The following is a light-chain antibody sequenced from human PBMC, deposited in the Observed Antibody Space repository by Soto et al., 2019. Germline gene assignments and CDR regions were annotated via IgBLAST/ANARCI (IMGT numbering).Light chain of an antibody. CDR2: DVS. Sequence: QSVLTQPASMSGSPGQSITISCTGTSSDVGGYNYVSWYQQHPGKAPKLMIYDVSNRPSGVSNRFSGSKSGNTASLTISGLQAEDEADYYCSSYTSSSTFVVFGGGTKVTVL. V-gene: IGLV2-14*01. J-gene: IGLJ2*01. CDR1: SSDVGGYNY. CDR3: SSYTSSSTFVV.